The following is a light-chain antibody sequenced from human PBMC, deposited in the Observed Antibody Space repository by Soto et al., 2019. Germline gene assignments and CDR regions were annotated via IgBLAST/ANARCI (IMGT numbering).Light chain of an antibody. CDR3: SSYAGSNNLV. CDR2: EVS. Sequence: QSVLTQPPSASGSPGQSVTISCTGTSSDVGGYNYVSWYQQHPGKAPKLMIYEVSKRPSGVPDRFSDSKSGNTASLTVSGLQAEDEADYYCSSYAGSNNLVFGTGTKVTVL. J-gene: IGLJ1*01. V-gene: IGLV2-8*01. CDR1: SSDVGGYNY.